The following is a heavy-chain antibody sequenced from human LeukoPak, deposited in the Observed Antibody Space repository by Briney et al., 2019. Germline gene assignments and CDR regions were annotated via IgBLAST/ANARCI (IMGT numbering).Heavy chain of an antibody. CDR1: GFTFSTYW. V-gene: IGHV3-7*01. CDR2: MKRDGSEI. Sequence: PGGSLRLSCSASGFTFSTYWMSWVRQAPGKGLEWVANMKRDGSEIYYVDSVRGRFTISRDNARNSLYLQMNSLRAEDTAVYYCARGGSSSADNWGQGTLVTVSS. D-gene: IGHD6-6*01. J-gene: IGHJ4*02. CDR3: ARGGSSSADN.